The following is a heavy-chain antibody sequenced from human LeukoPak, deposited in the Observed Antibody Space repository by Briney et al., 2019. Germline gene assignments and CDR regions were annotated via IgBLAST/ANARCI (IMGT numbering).Heavy chain of an antibody. CDR3: ARGRGDIVVVPAAIANPAAY. CDR2: ISAYNGNT. J-gene: IGHJ4*02. CDR1: GYTSTSYG. D-gene: IGHD2-2*01. Sequence: ASVTVSFSGSGYTSTSYGINWVRQAPGQGLEWMGWISAYNGNTNYAQKLQGRVTMTTDTSTSTAYMELTILRSDDTAVYYCARGRGDIVVVPAAIANPAAYWGQGTLVTVSS. V-gene: IGHV1-18*01.